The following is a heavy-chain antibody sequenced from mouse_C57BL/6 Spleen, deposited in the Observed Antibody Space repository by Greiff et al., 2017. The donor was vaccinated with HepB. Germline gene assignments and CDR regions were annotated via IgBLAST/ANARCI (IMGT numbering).Heavy chain of an antibody. CDR1: GYTFTSYW. CDR2: IDPSDSYT. D-gene: IGHD1-1*01. J-gene: IGHJ2*01. V-gene: IGHV1-69*01. Sequence: VQLQQPGAELVMPGASVKLSCKASGYTFTSYWMHWVKQRPGQGLEWIGEIDPSDSYTNYNQKFKGKSTLTVDKSSSTAYMQLSSLTSEDSAVYYCARRYYGSSSPFDYWGQGTTLTVSS. CDR3: ARRYYGSSSPFDY.